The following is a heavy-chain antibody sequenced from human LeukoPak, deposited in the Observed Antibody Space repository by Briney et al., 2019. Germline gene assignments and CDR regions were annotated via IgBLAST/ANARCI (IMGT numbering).Heavy chain of an antibody. CDR1: GFTFSSFA. Sequence: GGSLRLSCAASGFTFSSFAMNWVRRAPGKGLEWVSAISGSGGSTYYADSVKGRFTISRDNSKNTLYLQMDSLRAEDTALYYCVRSLRSADFWGQGTLVTVSS. CDR2: ISGSGGST. V-gene: IGHV3-23*01. J-gene: IGHJ4*02. CDR3: VRSLRSADF.